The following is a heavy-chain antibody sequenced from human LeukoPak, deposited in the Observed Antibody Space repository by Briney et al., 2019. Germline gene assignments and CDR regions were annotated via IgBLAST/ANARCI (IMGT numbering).Heavy chain of an antibody. Sequence: GGSLRLSCAASGFTFSTCAMHWVRQAPDMGLEWLAMISFDGNNVNHADSVQGRFTISRDNSKSTLCLQMNSLRAEDTAVYYCAKQLGYCSDGSCYFPYWGQGTLVTVSS. V-gene: IGHV3-30-3*02. J-gene: IGHJ4*02. CDR1: GFTFSTCA. CDR3: AKQLGYCSDGSCYFPY. CDR2: ISFDGNNV. D-gene: IGHD2-15*01.